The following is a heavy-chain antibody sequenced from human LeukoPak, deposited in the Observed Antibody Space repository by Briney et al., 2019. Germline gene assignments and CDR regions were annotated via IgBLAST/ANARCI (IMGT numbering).Heavy chain of an antibody. Sequence: PSETLSLTCTVSGGSISGSSYYWGWIRQPPGKGLERIGSIYYSGSTYYNPSLKSRVTISVDTSKNQFSLKLSSVTAADTAVYYCARQRGYSYGLNWFDPWGQGTLVTVSS. CDR3: ARQRGYSYGLNWFDP. V-gene: IGHV4-39*01. J-gene: IGHJ5*02. D-gene: IGHD5-18*01. CDR2: IYYSGST. CDR1: GGSISGSSYY.